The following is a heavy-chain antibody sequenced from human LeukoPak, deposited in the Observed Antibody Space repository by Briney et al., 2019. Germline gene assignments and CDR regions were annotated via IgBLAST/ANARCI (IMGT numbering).Heavy chain of an antibody. Sequence: PSETLSLTCTVSGGSISSYYWSWIRQPPGKGLEWIGYIYYSGSTNYNPSLKSRVTISVDTSKNQFSLKLSSVTAADTAVYYCAGDGGYSYGPFDYWGQGTLVTVSS. V-gene: IGHV4-59*01. CDR2: IYYSGST. CDR3: AGDGGYSYGPFDY. J-gene: IGHJ4*02. CDR1: GGSISSYY. D-gene: IGHD5-18*01.